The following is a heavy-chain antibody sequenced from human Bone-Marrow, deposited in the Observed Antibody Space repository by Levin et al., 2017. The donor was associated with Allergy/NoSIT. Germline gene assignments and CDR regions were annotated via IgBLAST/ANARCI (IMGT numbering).Heavy chain of an antibody. CDR3: AIELLTDYSYYYGMDV. CDR2: IYGGGGST. D-gene: IGHD2/OR15-2a*01. J-gene: IGHJ6*02. V-gene: IGHV3-53*01. Sequence: GESLKISCAASGFSISTNYMNWVRQAPGKGLEWVSIIYGGGGSTYFADSVKGRFSVSRDDSKNTVYLQMNSLRAEDTAVYYCAIELLTDYSYYYGMDVWGQGTTVTVSS. CDR1: GFSISTNY.